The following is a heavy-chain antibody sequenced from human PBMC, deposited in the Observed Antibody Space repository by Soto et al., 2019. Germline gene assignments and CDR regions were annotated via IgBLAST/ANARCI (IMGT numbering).Heavy chain of an antibody. D-gene: IGHD3-22*01. J-gene: IGHJ2*01. CDR2: MNSSGSS. Sequence: QVQLQESGPGLAKPSETLSLTCTVSGDSIGNSSHYWGWIRQPPGKGLEWIGSMNSSGSSYYNPSLKSRVTISVHTSNNEFSLKVTSVTAADTAVYYCARRISSVSLLWYFDLWGRGTLVTVSS. CDR1: GDSIGNSSHY. V-gene: IGHV4-39*01. CDR3: ARRISSVSLLWYFDL.